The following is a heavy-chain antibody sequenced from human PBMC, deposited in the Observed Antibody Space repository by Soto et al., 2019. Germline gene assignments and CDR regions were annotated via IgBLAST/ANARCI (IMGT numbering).Heavy chain of an antibody. CDR2: ISYDGSNK. CDR3: ARVYCSGSSCYYIDY. Sequence: QVQLAESGGGVVQPGRSLRLTCVASGFTFSNYAMHWVRQAPGKGLEWVAVISYDGSNKYYADSVKGRFTISRDNSKNTLYLQMNSLRAEDTAVYYCARVYCSGSSCYYIDYWGQGTLVTVSS. D-gene: IGHD2-15*01. J-gene: IGHJ4*02. V-gene: IGHV3-30-3*01. CDR1: GFTFSNYA.